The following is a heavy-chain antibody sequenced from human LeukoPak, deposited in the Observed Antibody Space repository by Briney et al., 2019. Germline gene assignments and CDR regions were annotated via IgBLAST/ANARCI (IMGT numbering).Heavy chain of an antibody. V-gene: IGHV4-39*01. D-gene: IGHD1-26*01. CDR1: GGSISSGDYY. CDR3: ASRGYSGSYWVFDY. Sequence: SQTLSLTCTVSGGSISSGDYYWRWIRQPPGRGLEWIGSIYYSGSTYYNSSLKSRVTISVDTSKNQFSLKLSSVTAADTAVYYCASRGYSGSYWVFDYWGQGSLVTVSS. CDR2: IYYSGST. J-gene: IGHJ4*02.